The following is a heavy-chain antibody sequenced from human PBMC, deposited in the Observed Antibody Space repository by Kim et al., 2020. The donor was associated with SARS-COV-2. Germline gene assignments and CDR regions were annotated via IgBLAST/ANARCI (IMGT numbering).Heavy chain of an antibody. D-gene: IGHD3-3*01. V-gene: IGHV4-4*07. CDR2: IYTSGST. CDR1: GGSISSYY. J-gene: IGHJ4*02. Sequence: SETLSLTCTVSGGSISSYYWSWIRQPAGKGLEWIGRIYTSGSTNYNPSLKSRVTMSVDTSKNQFSLKLSSVTAADTAVYYCARGSHHYDFWSGYSRDWGQGTLVTVSS. CDR3: ARGSHHYDFWSGYSRD.